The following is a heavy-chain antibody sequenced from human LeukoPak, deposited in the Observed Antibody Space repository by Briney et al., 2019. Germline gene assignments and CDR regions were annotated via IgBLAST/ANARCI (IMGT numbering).Heavy chain of an antibody. CDR2: TSGSGGIT. V-gene: IGHV3-23*01. CDR3: AKAVAGYWYFDL. Sequence: PGGSLRLSCVASGFTFSNYAMTWVRQAPGKGLEWVSDTSGSGGITYYADSVRGRLTISRDNSLNTLYLQMNSLRAEDTAVYYCAKAVAGYWYFDLWGRGTLLTVSS. CDR1: GFTFSNYA. J-gene: IGHJ2*01. D-gene: IGHD6-19*01.